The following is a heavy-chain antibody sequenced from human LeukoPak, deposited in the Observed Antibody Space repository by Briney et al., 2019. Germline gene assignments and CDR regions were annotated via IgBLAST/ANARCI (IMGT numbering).Heavy chain of an antibody. D-gene: IGHD6-13*01. CDR3: ARDLGVATSGTFY. Sequence: GGSLRLSCDASGFTVSNNYMSWVRQAPGKGLEWVSLIYSGGSTYYADSVKGRFTIPRDNSKNTLYLQMNSLRAEDTAVYYCARDLGVATSGTFYRGQGTLVTV. V-gene: IGHV3-66*01. CDR2: IYSGGST. CDR1: GFTVSNNY. J-gene: IGHJ4*02.